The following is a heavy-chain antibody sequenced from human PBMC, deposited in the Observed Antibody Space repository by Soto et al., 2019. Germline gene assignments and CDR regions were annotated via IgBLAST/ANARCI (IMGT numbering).Heavy chain of an antibody. V-gene: IGHV1-18*01. Sequence: QVQLVQSGAEVKKPGASVKVSCKATGYTFTSYRISWVRQAPGQGLEWMGWISAYNGNTNYAQKLQGRVTMTTDTSTSTAYMELRSLRSDDTAVYYCARALPLYYDFWSGPYFDYWGQGTLVTVSS. CDR3: ARALPLYYDFWSGPYFDY. CDR1: GYTFTSYR. J-gene: IGHJ4*02. D-gene: IGHD3-3*01. CDR2: ISAYNGNT.